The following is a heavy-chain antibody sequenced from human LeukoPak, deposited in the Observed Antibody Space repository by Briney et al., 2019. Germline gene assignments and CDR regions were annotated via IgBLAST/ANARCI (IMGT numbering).Heavy chain of an antibody. CDR3: ARADTSDILTGYSDY. J-gene: IGHJ4*02. V-gene: IGHV3-21*01. D-gene: IGHD3-9*01. Sequence: PGGSLRLSCAASGFTFSSYGMHWVRQAPGKGLEWVSSTSSSSSYIYYADSVKGRFTISRDNAKKSLYLQMNRLRAEDTAVYFCARADTSDILTGYSDYWGQGTLVTVSS. CDR2: TSSSSSYI. CDR1: GFTFSSYG.